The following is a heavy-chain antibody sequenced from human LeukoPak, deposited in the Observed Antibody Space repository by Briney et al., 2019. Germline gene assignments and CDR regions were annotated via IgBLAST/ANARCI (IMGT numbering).Heavy chain of an antibody. D-gene: IGHD3-22*01. J-gene: IGHJ3*02. CDR3: TTYVPYYDSSGYYIHAFYI. CDR2: INPTGDAT. CDR1: GYTFTRHY. Sequence: GASVKVSCKASGYTFTRHYMHWVRQAPGQGLEWMGLINPTGDATRYARKFQGRVTMTEDTSIDTAYMELSSLRSDDTAVYYCTTYVPYYDSSGYYIHAFYIWGQGTMVTVSS. V-gene: IGHV1-46*01.